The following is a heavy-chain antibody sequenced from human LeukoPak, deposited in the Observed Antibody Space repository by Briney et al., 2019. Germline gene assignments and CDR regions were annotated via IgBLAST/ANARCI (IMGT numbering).Heavy chain of an antibody. V-gene: IGHV4-38-2*01. Sequence: PSETLSLTCAVSGYSISSGYYWGWIRQPPGKGLEWIGSIYHSGSTYYNPSLKSRVTISVDTSKNQFSLRLSSVTAADTAVYYCARSGCSFVDYWGQGTLVTVSS. D-gene: IGHD5-18*01. CDR3: ARSGCSFVDY. CDR2: IYHSGST. J-gene: IGHJ4*02. CDR1: GYSISSGYY.